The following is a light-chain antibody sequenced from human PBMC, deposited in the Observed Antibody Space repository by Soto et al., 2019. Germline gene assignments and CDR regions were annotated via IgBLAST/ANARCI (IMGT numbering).Light chain of an antibody. Sequence: DIQMTQHPSTLSGSVGDRVTITCRASQTISSWLAWYQQKPGKAPKLLIYKASTLKSGVPSRFSGSGSGTEFTLTISSLQPDDFATYYCQHYNSYSEAFGQGSKV. CDR3: QHYNSYSEA. V-gene: IGKV1-5*03. J-gene: IGKJ1*01. CDR1: QTISSW. CDR2: KAS.